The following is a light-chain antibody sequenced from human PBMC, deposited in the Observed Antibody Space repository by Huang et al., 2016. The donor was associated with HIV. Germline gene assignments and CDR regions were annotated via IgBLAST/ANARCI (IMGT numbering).Light chain of an antibody. J-gene: IGKJ4*01. Sequence: EIVLTQSPATLSLSPGERASLSCMASQTISSYLSWYQQQPGQAPRLLIYDASNRATGIPARFRGSGSGTDFTLTISSLEPEDFAVYYCQQRSNWLLTFGGGTKVEIK. V-gene: IGKV3-11*01. CDR2: DAS. CDR1: QTISSY. CDR3: QQRSNWLLT.